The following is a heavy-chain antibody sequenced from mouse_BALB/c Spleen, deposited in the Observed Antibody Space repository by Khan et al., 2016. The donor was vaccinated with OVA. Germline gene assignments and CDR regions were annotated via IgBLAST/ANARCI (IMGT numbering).Heavy chain of an antibody. V-gene: IGHV1-18*01. J-gene: IGHJ3*01. Sequence: VRLQQSGPELVKPGASVKIPCKASGYPFTDYNLAWVKQSHGRGLVWIGDIFPNNGGTVYNEKFKGRATLTVEKSSSTAFLELRSLTSEDTAVYYCARHGYGGFAYWGQGTLVTVSA. D-gene: IGHD2-2*01. CDR2: IFPNNGGT. CDR3: ARHGYGGFAY. CDR1: GYPFTDYN.